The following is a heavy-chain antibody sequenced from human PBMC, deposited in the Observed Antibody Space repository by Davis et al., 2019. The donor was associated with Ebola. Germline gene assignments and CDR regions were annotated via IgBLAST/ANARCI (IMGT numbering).Heavy chain of an antibody. V-gene: IGHV3-48*02. CDR1: GFTFSIYS. Sequence: PGGSLRLSCVASGFTFSIYSLNWVRQAPGKEPEWVAHSSLSAENIAYAESVKGRFTVSRDNAQNSLHLQMNSLRDEDTGVYYCARRILLSSRGGMDVWGQGTTVTVSS. CDR2: SSLSAENI. D-gene: IGHD2/OR15-2a*01. J-gene: IGHJ6*02. CDR3: ARRILLSSRGGMDV.